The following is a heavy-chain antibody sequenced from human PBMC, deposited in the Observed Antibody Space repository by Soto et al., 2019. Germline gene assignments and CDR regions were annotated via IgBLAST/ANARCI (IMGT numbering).Heavy chain of an antibody. D-gene: IGHD2-2*01. CDR1: GGTFSSYA. J-gene: IGHJ1*01. CDR3: ARDRYCSSTSCSGGWPEYFQH. V-gene: IGHV1-69*13. Sequence: SVKVSCKASGGTFSSYAISWVRQAPGQGLEWMGGIIPIFGTANYAQKFQGRVTITADESTSTAYMELSSLRSEDTAVYYCARDRYCSSTSCSGGWPEYFQHWGQGTLVTVYS. CDR2: IIPIFGTA.